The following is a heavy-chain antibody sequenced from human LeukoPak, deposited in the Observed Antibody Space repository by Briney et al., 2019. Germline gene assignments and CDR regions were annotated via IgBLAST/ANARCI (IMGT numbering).Heavy chain of an antibody. Sequence: GGSLRLSCATSGFTFSNAWMSWVRQAPGKGLEWVGRIKSKTDGGTTDYAAPVKGRFTISRDDSKNTLYLQMNSLKTEDAAVYYCTTSDYTEDWSFDYWGQGTLVTVSS. J-gene: IGHJ4*02. D-gene: IGHD4-11*01. CDR1: GFTFSNAW. CDR2: IKSKTDGGTT. V-gene: IGHV3-15*01. CDR3: TTSDYTEDWSFDY.